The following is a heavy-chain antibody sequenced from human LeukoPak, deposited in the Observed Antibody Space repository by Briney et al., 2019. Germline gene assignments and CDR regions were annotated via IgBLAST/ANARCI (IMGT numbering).Heavy chain of an antibody. J-gene: IGHJ4*02. V-gene: IGHV1-2*02. CDR3: ARFSLPRDSGYDPLPFDY. CDR2: INPNSGGT. Sequence: GASVKVSCKASGYTFTGYYMHWVRQAPGQGLEWMGWINPNSGGTNYAQKFQGRVTMTRDTSISTAYMELSRLRSDDTAVYYCARFSLPRDSGYDPLPFDYWGQGTLVTVSS. D-gene: IGHD5-12*01. CDR1: GYTFTGYY.